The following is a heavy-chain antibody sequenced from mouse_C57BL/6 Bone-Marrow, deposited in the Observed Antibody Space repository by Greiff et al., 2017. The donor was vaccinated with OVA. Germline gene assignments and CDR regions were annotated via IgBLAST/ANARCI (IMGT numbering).Heavy chain of an antibody. D-gene: IGHD1-1*01. Sequence: VQLKQSGPVLVKPGASVKMSCKASGYTFTDYYMNWVKQSHGKSLEWIGVINPYNGGTSYNQKFKGKATLTVDKSSSTAYMELNSLTSEDSAVYYCAYYYGSRRTYYFDYWGQGTTLTVSS. CDR3: AYYYGSRRTYYFDY. J-gene: IGHJ2*01. V-gene: IGHV1-19*01. CDR2: INPYNGGT. CDR1: GYTFTDYY.